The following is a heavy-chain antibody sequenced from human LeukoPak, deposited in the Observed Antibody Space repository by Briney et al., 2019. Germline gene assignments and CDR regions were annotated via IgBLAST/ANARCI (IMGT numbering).Heavy chain of an antibody. CDR2: ISDSGIYT. CDR3: ARSPNGYYYHGMDV. CDR1: GFIFSDYY. D-gene: IGHD2-8*01. Sequence: GGSLRLSCAASGFIFSDYYMSWIRQAPGKGLEWVSYISDSGIYTNYADSLKGRFTISRDNAKNSLYLQMNSLRAEDTAEYYCARSPNGYYYHGMDVWGQGTTVTVSS. J-gene: IGHJ6*02. V-gene: IGHV3-11*06.